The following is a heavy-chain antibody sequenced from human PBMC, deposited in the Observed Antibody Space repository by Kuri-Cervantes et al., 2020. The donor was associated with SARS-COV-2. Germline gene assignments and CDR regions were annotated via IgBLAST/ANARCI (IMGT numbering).Heavy chain of an antibody. CDR2: IIPIFGTA. V-gene: IGHV1-69*06. D-gene: IGHD2-15*01. J-gene: IGHJ6*03. CDR3: ARARYCSGGSCYSEVPAYYYYMDV. Sequence: SVKVSCKASGGTFSSYTISWVRQAPGQGLEWMGGIIPIFGTANYAQKFQGRVTITADKSTSTAYMELRRLRSDDTAVYYCARARYCSGGSCYSEVPAYYYYMDVWGKGTTVTVSS. CDR1: GGTFSSYT.